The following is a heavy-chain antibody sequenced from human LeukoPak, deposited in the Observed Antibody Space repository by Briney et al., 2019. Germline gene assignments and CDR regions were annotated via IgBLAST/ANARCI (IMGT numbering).Heavy chain of an antibody. CDR2: VNHSGST. D-gene: IGHD3-16*01. J-gene: IGHJ4*02. CDR1: NGDFSDYQ. V-gene: IGHV4-34*01. Sequence: SETLSPTCAVYNGDFSDYQWTWIRQPPGKGLEWIGEVNHSGSTNKNPSPKSRVTISVDTSKNQFSLKLSSVTAADTAVYYCARGGGLKTFDYWGLGTLVTVSS. CDR3: ARGGGLKTFDY.